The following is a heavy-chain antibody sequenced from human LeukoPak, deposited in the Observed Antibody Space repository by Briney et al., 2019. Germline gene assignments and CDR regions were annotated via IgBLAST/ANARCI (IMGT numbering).Heavy chain of an antibody. D-gene: IGHD3-10*01. V-gene: IGHV3-30*18. Sequence: PGGSLRLSCAASGFTFSYYGMHWVRQAPGKGLEWVAAISDDGSNEYYADSVKGRFTISRDNSKNTLYLQMNSLRAEDTAVYSCAKDSMVRGCLNYWGQGTLVTVSS. CDR1: GFTFSYYG. CDR3: AKDSMVRGCLNY. J-gene: IGHJ4*02. CDR2: ISDDGSNE.